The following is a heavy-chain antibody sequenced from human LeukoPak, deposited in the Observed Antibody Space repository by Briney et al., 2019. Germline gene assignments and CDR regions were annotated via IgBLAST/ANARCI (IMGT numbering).Heavy chain of an antibody. CDR1: GYSFTSNY. V-gene: IGHV1-46*01. CDR3: ARDQEAFDY. Sequence: VSVKVSCKASGYSFTSNYIHWVRQAPGQGLEWMGMIYPRDGSTSYARKFQGRVTVTRDTSTSTVHVELSGLRSEDTAVYHCARDQEAFDYWGQGTLVTVSS. J-gene: IGHJ4*02. CDR2: IYPRDGST.